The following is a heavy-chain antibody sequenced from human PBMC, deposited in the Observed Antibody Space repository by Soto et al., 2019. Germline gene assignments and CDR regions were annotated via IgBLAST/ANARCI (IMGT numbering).Heavy chain of an antibody. J-gene: IGHJ4*02. V-gene: IGHV3-53*04. CDR3: ASTASGTIGVFDS. CDR2: IYSGENT. Sequence: EVQLVDSGGGLVQPGGSLRLSCAASGFNVSSKYMSWVRQAPGKGLEWVSVIYSGENTYYADSVKGRFTISRHNSKNMVYLQINSLGVEDMAVYYCASTASGTIGVFDSWGQGTLVTVSS. D-gene: IGHD1-26*01. CDR1: GFNVSSKY.